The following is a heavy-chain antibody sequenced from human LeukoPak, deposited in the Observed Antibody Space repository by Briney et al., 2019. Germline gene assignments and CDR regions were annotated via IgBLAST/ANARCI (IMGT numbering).Heavy chain of an antibody. Sequence: SVKVSCKASGGTFSSYAISWVRQAPGQGLEWMGMIISIFGTANYAQKFQGRVTITTDESTSTAYMELSSLRSEDTAVYYCASSAPAPGIAVAGTFDYWGQGTLVTVSS. D-gene: IGHD6-19*01. J-gene: IGHJ4*02. CDR3: ASSAPAPGIAVAGTFDY. CDR1: GGTFSSYA. V-gene: IGHV1-69*05. CDR2: IISIFGTA.